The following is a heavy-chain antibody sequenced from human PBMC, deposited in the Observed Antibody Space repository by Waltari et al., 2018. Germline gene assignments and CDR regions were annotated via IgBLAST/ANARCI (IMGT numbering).Heavy chain of an antibody. J-gene: IGHJ4*02. V-gene: IGHV1-69*10. Sequence: QVQLVQSGAEVKKPGSSVKVSCKASGGTFSSYAISWVRQAPGQGLEWMGGIIPILGIANYAQKLQGRVTITADKSTSTAYMELSSLRSEDTAVYYCARDRSAYCSSTSCLHYFDYWGQGTLVTVSS. CDR3: ARDRSAYCSSTSCLHYFDY. CDR2: IIPILGIA. CDR1: GGTFSSYA. D-gene: IGHD2-2*01.